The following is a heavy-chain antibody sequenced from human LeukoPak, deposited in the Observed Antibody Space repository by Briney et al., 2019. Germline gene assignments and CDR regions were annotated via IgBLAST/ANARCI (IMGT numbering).Heavy chain of an antibody. CDR1: GFTFSNFA. J-gene: IGHJ6*02. D-gene: IGHD2-2*01. CDR3: ATTYIVVVPAKVSGMDV. CDR2: ISSSGSTI. V-gene: IGHV3-48*03. Sequence: QPGGSLRLSCAASGFTFSNFAMTWVRQAPGKGLEWVSYISSSGSTIYYADSVKGRFTISRDNAKNSLYLQMNSLRAEDTAVYYCATTYIVVVPAKVSGMDVWGQGTTVTVSS.